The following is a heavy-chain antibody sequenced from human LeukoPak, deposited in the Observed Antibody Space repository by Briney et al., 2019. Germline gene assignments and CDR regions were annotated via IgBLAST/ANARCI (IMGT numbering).Heavy chain of an antibody. CDR1: GLTFDDYA. Sequence: GRSLRLSCAASGLTFDDYAMHWVPQAPGKGLEWVSGIGWNSGSIGYTDSVKGRFTISRDNAKNSLYLQMNSLRPEDTALYYCAKDFGSSWTGGMDVWGQGTTVTVSS. CDR3: AKDFGSSWTGGMDV. D-gene: IGHD6-13*01. J-gene: IGHJ6*02. CDR2: IGWNSGSI. V-gene: IGHV3-9*01.